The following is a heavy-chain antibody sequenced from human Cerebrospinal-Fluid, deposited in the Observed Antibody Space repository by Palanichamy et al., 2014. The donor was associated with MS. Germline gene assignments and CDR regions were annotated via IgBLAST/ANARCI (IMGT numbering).Heavy chain of an antibody. Sequence: QVQLVQSGAEVKKPGASVKVSCKASGYTFPNYGISWVRQAPGQGLEWMGWINVYNGNTNYAQKFQGRVTMTTDTSTSTAYMELRSLRSDDTVVYYCAVCSSTSCYGGYYYGMDVWGQGTTVTVSS. CDR1: GYTFPNYG. D-gene: IGHD2-2*01. J-gene: IGHJ6*02. V-gene: IGHV1-18*01. CDR3: AVCSSTSCYGGYYYGMDV. CDR2: INVYNGNT.